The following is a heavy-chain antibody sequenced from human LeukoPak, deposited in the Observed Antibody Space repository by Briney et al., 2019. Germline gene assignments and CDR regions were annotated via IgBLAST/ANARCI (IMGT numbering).Heavy chain of an antibody. J-gene: IGHJ2*01. CDR2: MNSNTGNT. D-gene: IGHD3-22*01. V-gene: IGHV1-8*01. Sequence: ASVKVSCKASGFTLTNFDINWVRQATGQGLEWMGWMNSNTGNTGYAQEFQGRVTMTRDTSIGTAYMELTNLRSEDTAVYYCARGRRGSSGPWSWYLDLWGGGTLVTASS. CDR3: ARGRRGSSGPWSWYLDL. CDR1: GFTLTNFD.